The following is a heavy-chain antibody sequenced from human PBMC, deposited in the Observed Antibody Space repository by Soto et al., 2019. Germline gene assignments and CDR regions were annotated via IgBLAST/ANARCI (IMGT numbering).Heavy chain of an antibody. J-gene: IGHJ4*02. CDR1: GYTFSNYG. CDR3: ARAPIFDYYDNSNFDY. Sequence: QVQLVQSGAEVKKPGASVKVSCKASGYTFSNYGITWVRQAPGQGLEWMGWISAYNANTNYAQKLQGRVTMTTDTSTSTAYIELRSLGSDDTAVYYCARAPIFDYYDNSNFDYWGQGTLVTVSS. D-gene: IGHD3-22*01. V-gene: IGHV1-18*01. CDR2: ISAYNANT.